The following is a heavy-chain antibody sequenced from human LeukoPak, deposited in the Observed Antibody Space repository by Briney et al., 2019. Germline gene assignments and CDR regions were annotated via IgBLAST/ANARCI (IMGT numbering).Heavy chain of an antibody. CDR2: IWYDGSNK. CDR3: ARDLDYRIDP. J-gene: IGHJ5*02. CDR1: GFTFSSYG. D-gene: IGHD4-11*01. Sequence: GGSLRLSCAASGFTFSSYGMHWVRQAPGKGLEWVAVIWYDGSNKYYADSVKGRFTTSRDTSKNTLYLQMNNLRAEDTAVYYCARDLDYRIDPWGQGALVTVSS. V-gene: IGHV3-33*01.